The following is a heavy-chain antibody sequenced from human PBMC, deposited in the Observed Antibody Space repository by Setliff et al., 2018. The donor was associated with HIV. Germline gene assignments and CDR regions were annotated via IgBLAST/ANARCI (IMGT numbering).Heavy chain of an antibody. Sequence: GGSLRLSCAASGFTFSNYGMHWVRQAPGKGLEWVAVIWYDGSNTYYADSLRGRFTISRDNAKNSLYLQMNSLRAEDTAVYYCATAPREVLSWFDTWGQGTLVTVSS. V-gene: IGHV3-33*03. CDR2: IWYDGSNT. J-gene: IGHJ5*02. CDR3: ATAPREVLSWFDT. CDR1: GFTFSNYG. D-gene: IGHD1-26*01.